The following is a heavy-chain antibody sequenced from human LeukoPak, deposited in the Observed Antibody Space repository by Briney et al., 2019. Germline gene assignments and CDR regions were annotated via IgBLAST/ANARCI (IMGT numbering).Heavy chain of an antibody. CDR3: ARDGEESGYDFDY. D-gene: IGHD5-12*01. J-gene: IGHJ4*02. V-gene: IGHV1-2*02. CDR2: INPNSGGT. Sequence: ASVKVSCKASGYTFTGDYMHWVRQAPGQGLEWMGWINPNSGGTNYAQKFQGRVTMTRDTSISTAYMELSRLRSDDTAVYYCARDGEESGYDFDYWGQGTLVTVSS. CDR1: GYTFTGDY.